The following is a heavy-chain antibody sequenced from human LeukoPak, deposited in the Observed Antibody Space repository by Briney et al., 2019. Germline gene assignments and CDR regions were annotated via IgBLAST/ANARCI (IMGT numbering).Heavy chain of an antibody. CDR2: IIPILGIA. CDR1: GSTFSSYS. V-gene: IGHV1-69*04. J-gene: IGHJ6*02. CDR3: ARVSPYYGSGRDYYYYYGMDV. Sequence: SVKLSCKASGSTFSSYSISWVRQAPGQGLEWVGRIIPILGIANYAQKFQGRVTITADKSTSTAYMELSSLRSEDTAVYYCARVSPYYGSGRDYYYYYGMDVWGQGTTVTVSS. D-gene: IGHD3-10*01.